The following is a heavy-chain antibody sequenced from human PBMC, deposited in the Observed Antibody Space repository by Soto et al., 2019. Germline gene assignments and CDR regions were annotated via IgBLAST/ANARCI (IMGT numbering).Heavy chain of an antibody. V-gene: IGHV1-46*01. CDR1: GYTVTTHY. CDR2: INPGSGAA. Sequence: QVQLVQSGAEVKKPGASVKISCTASGYTVTTHYMHWVRQAPGRGLEWMGAINPGSGAAKYTQTSQARVTMNRDTSTNTVYMEMSALRSEDTAVFYCARGGEVGVAGSAAFDMWGQGTMVTVSS. CDR3: ARGGEVGVAGSAAFDM. J-gene: IGHJ3*02. D-gene: IGHD3-3*01.